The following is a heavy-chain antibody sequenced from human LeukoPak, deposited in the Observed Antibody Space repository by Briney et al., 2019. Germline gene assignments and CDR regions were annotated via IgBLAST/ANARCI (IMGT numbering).Heavy chain of an antibody. CDR2: IYYSGST. CDR1: GGSFSGYY. Sequence: SETLSLTCAVYGGSFSGYYWSWIRQPPGKGLEWIGYIYYSGSTNYNPSLKSRVTISVDTSKNQFSLKLSSVTAADTAVYYCARGGGYSGYDSVDYWGQGTLVTVSS. D-gene: IGHD5-12*01. V-gene: IGHV4-59*01. J-gene: IGHJ4*02. CDR3: ARGGGYSGYDSVDY.